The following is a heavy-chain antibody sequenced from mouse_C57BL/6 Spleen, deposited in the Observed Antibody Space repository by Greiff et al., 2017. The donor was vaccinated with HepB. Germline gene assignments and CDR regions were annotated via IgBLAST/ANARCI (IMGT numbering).Heavy chain of an antibody. J-gene: IGHJ4*01. V-gene: IGHV1-55*01. CDR1: GYTFTSYW. Sequence: QVQLKQPGAELVKPGASVKMSCKASGYTFTSYWITWVKQRPGQGLEWIGDIYPGSGSTNYNEKFKSKATLTVDTSSSTAYMQLSSLTSEDSAVYYCARSRRQLSMDYWGQGTSVTVSS. CDR3: ARSRRQLSMDY. D-gene: IGHD6-1*01. CDR2: IYPGSGST.